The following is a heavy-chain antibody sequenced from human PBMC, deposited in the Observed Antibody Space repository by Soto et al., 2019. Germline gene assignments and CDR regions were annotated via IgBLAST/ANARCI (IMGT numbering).Heavy chain of an antibody. V-gene: IGHV1-8*01. D-gene: IGHD2-15*01. Sequence: QVQLVQSCAEVKKPGASVKVSCKASGYTFTTYDINWVRQATGQGLEGMGWMNPNSGNTGYAEKFQGRVTMTRDTSIRTAYMELSSLTSEVTAIYYCVRGSSSGGWSEVDYWGQGALVTVSS. CDR2: MNPNSGNT. CDR1: GYTFTTYD. CDR3: VRGSSSGGWSEVDY. J-gene: IGHJ4*02.